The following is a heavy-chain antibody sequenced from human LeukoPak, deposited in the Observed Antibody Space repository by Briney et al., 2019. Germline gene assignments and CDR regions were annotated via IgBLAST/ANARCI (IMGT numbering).Heavy chain of an antibody. CDR2: ISGDGVST. J-gene: IGHJ4*02. D-gene: IGHD5-18*01. CDR3: AKDLRGYSYGFPDY. CDR1: GLPIADFA. V-gene: IGHV3-43*02. Sequence: PEGSLRLSCVASGLPIADFAMHWVRQAPGKGLEWVSLISGDGVSTFYADSVKGRFTISRDNSKNTLYLQMNSLRAEDTAVYYCAKDLRGYSYGFPDYWGQGTLVTVSS.